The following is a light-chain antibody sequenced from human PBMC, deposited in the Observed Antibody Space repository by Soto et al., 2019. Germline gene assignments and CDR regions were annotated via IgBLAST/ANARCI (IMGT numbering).Light chain of an antibody. CDR3: SSYAGSNNPYV. Sequence: SALAQPPSSSGSPVQSVTISCTGTSGDIGGYDYVSWYQQHPGKAPKLMIYEVTKRPLGVPDRFSGSKSGNTASLTVSGLQAEDEADYYCSSYAGSNNPYVFGTGTKVTVL. J-gene: IGLJ1*01. CDR2: EVT. V-gene: IGLV2-8*01. CDR1: SGDIGGYDY.